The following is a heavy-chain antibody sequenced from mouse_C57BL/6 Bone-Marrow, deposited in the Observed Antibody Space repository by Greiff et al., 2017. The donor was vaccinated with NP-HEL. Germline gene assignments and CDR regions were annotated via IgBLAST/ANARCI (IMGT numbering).Heavy chain of an antibody. J-gene: IGHJ2*01. CDR2: IDPENGDT. D-gene: IGHD4-1*01. CDR1: GFNIKDDY. Sequence: EVQLQQSGAELVRPGASVKLSCTASGFNIKDDYMHWVKQRPEQGLEWIGWIDPENGDTEYASKFQGKATITADTSSNTAYLQLSSLTSEDTAVYYSTTRELGRGGYWGQGTTLTVSS. CDR3: TTRELGRGGY. V-gene: IGHV14-4*01.